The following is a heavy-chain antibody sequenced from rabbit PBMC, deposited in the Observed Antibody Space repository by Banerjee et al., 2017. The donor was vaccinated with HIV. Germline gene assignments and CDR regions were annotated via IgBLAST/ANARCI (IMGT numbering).Heavy chain of an antibody. Sequence: QEQLVESGGGLVQPGGSLTLTCTASGFSLSSSYYMCWVRQAPGKGLEWIACINSSSGNTVYARWAKGRFTISKTSSTTVTLQMTSLTAADTATYFCARDSYPGYALTDLDLWGPGTLVTVS. J-gene: IGHJ4*01. CDR1: GFSLSSSYY. CDR3: ARDSYPGYALTDLDL. D-gene: IGHD7-1*01. CDR2: INSSSGNT. V-gene: IGHV1S45*01.